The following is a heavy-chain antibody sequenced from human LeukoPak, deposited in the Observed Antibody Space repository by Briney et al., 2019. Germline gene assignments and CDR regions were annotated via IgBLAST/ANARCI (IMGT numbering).Heavy chain of an antibody. D-gene: IGHD4-17*01. CDR1: GGTFSSYA. CDR2: IIPIFGTA. V-gene: IGHV1-69*05. Sequence: SVKVSCKASGGTFSSYAISWVRQAPGRGLEWMGGIIPIFGTANYAQKFQGRVTITTDESTSTAYMELSSLRSEDTAVYYCARNRLEAYGDYGYFDYWGQGTLVTVSS. CDR3: ARNRLEAYGDYGYFDY. J-gene: IGHJ4*02.